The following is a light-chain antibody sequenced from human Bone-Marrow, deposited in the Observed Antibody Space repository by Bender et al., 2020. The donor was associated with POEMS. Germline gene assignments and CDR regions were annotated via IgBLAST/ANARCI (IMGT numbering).Light chain of an antibody. CDR1: RSDVGGSDS. CDR2: DVE. J-gene: IGLJ2*01. V-gene: IGLV2-14*03. Sequence: QSALTQPASVSGSPGQSITISCTGSRSDVGGSDSVSWYQQPSDKGPKLLIYDVENRPSGVSTRFSGSKSGNTASLTISGLQAEDEADYYCCSHSTGSPAVIFGGGTKLTVL. CDR3: CSHSTGSPAVI.